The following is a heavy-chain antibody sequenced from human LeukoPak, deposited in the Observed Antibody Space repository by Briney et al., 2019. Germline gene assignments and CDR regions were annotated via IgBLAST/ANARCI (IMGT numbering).Heavy chain of an antibody. CDR3: ARGQLPTFDY. V-gene: IGHV3-74*01. D-gene: IGHD2-2*01. Sequence: PGGSLRLSCAASGFTFRNYWMHWVRQVPGKGLVWVSHLNGDGSSITYADSVKGRFTISRDNAKSTLYLQVNSLRAEDTAVYFCARGQLPTFDYWGQGTLVTVSS. CDR1: GFTFRNYW. J-gene: IGHJ4*02. CDR2: LNGDGSSI.